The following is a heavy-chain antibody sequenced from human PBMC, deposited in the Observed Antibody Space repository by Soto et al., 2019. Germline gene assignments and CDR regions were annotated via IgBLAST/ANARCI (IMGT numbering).Heavy chain of an antibody. V-gene: IGHV3-23*01. J-gene: IGHJ4*02. D-gene: IGHD3-22*01. Sequence: GSLRLSCAASGFTFSSYAMSWVRQAPGKGLEWVSAISGSGGSTYYADSVKGRFTISRDNSKNTLYLQMNSLRAEDTAVYYCAKVLLDYYDSSGYYNPYFDYWGQGTLVTVSS. CDR1: GFTFSSYA. CDR3: AKVLLDYYDSSGYYNPYFDY. CDR2: ISGSGGST.